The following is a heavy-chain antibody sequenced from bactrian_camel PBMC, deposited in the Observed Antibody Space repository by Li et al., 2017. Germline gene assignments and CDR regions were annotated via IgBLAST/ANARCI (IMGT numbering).Heavy chain of an antibody. CDR2: IDSGGGST. Sequence: VESGGGLVQPGGSLRLSCAASGVTFSSYAMFWVRQAPGKGLEWVSFIDSGGGSTYYAASVKGRFTISEDIAKNTVYLQMNSLKPEDTAVYYCAAVSDPPPVSLLCRGGYHPSYSRQIKHFGQGTQVTVS. CDR1: GVTFSSYA. J-gene: IGHJ4*01. D-gene: IGHD2*01. V-gene: IGHV3S35*01.